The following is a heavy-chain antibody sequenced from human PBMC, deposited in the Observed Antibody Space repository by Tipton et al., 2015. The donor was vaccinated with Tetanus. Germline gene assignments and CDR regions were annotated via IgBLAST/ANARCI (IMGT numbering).Heavy chain of an antibody. D-gene: IGHD2-15*01. Sequence: SLRLSCAASGFTLSRYTLNWVRQAPGKGLEWVSSISPRATYRYYADSVKGRFTISRDNAKNSLYLQMNSLRAEDTAVYYCARCSGGACYGGNPYSYGMDVGGQGTPVTVSS. CDR1: GFTLSRYT. J-gene: IGHJ6*02. V-gene: IGHV3-21*01. CDR2: ISPRATYR. CDR3: ARCSGGACYGGNPYSYGMDV.